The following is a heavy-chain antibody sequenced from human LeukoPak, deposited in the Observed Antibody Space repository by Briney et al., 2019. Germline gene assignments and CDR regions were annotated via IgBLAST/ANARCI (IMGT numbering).Heavy chain of an antibody. J-gene: IGHJ4*02. Sequence: GGSLRLSCAASGFTFTNYAMTWVRQAPGKGLEWVSTINDSNDNTYSADSVKGRFTISRDNSKNTLYLQMNNLRAEDTAVYYCAKGTYDSTPSDSWGQGTLVTVSS. CDR1: GFTFTNYA. CDR3: AKGTYDSTPSDS. CDR2: INDSNDNT. D-gene: IGHD3-16*01. V-gene: IGHV3-23*01.